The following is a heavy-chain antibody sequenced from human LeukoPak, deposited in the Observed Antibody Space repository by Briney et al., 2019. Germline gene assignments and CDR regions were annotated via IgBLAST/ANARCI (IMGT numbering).Heavy chain of an antibody. V-gene: IGHV1-24*01. CDR1: GNTLIELS. CDR3: ATAHSRITVFRMRIGCFDP. CDR2: FDPKDSQI. Sequence: ASVKVSCKVSGNTLIELSIHWVRQAPGKGLEWMGGFDPKDSQIIYAQKFQGRVTMTEDTSTGTAYMELSSLRSDDTAVYYCATAHSRITVFRMRIGCFDPWGQGTLVTVSS. D-gene: IGHD3-3*01. J-gene: IGHJ5*02.